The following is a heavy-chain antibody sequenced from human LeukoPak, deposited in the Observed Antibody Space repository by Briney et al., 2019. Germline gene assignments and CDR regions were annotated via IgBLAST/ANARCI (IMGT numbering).Heavy chain of an antibody. CDR3: GSRRTAMFGVIKGPIDY. Sequence: GGSLRLSCAASGFTFSSYWMSWVRQAPGKGLEWVAKIKQDGSEKIYVDSVKGRFTISRHNAKNSLYLQMNSLRAKDTAVNYCGSRRTAMFGVIKGPIDYWSQGTLVTVSS. CDR2: IKQDGSEK. CDR1: GFTFSSYW. D-gene: IGHD3-3*01. J-gene: IGHJ4*02. V-gene: IGHV3-7*01.